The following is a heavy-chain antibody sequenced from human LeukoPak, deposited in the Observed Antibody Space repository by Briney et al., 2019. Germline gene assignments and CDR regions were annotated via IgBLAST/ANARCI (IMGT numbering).Heavy chain of an antibody. CDR1: GYTFTGYY. J-gene: IGHJ5*02. D-gene: IGHD3-10*01. V-gene: IGHV1-2*06. Sequence: GASVKVSCKASGYTFTGYYMHWVRQAPGQGLEWMGRINPNSGGTNYAQKFQGRVTMTRDTSISTACMELSRLRSDDTAVYYCARDAITMVRGVIAPRFDPWGQGTLVTVSS. CDR3: ARDAITMVRGVIAPRFDP. CDR2: INPNSGGT.